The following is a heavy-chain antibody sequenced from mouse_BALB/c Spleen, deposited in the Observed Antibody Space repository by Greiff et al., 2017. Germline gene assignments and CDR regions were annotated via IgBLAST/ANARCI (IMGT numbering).Heavy chain of an antibody. CDR3: VRDNYDYDRAWFAY. Sequence: QVQLKESGPGLVAPSQSLSITCTVSGFSLTSYDISWIRQPPGKGLEWLGVIWTGGGTNYNSAFMSRLSISKDNSKSQVFLKMNSLQTDDTAIYYCVRDNYDYDRAWFAYWGQGTLVTVSA. CDR2: IWTGGGT. V-gene: IGHV2-9-2*01. CDR1: GFSLTSYD. J-gene: IGHJ3*01. D-gene: IGHD2-4*01.